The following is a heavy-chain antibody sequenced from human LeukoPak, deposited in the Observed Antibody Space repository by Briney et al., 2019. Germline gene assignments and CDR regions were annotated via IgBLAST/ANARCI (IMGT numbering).Heavy chain of an antibody. J-gene: IGHJ4*02. CDR3: ARRTVRGVIKY. CDR2: MIHSGTT. CDR1: GFTFSSY. V-gene: IGHV4-34*12. Sequence: GSLRLSCAASGFTFSSYWSWIRQPPGKGLEWIGEMIHSGTTNYNPSLKSRVTISVDTSKNQFSLKLSSVTAADTAVYYCARRTVRGVIKYWGQGTPVTVSS. D-gene: IGHD3-10*01.